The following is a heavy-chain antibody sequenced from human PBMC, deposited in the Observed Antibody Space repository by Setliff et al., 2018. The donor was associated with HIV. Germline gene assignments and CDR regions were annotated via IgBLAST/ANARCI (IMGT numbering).Heavy chain of an antibody. CDR2: IFPGDSDT. D-gene: IGHD1-26*01. V-gene: IGHV5-51*01. CDR1: GYTFTTYW. CDR3: ARCSGSYPCDGMDV. Sequence: GESLKISCKGSGYTFTTYWIAWVRQMSGKGLEWMGIIFPGDSDTRYSPSFQGQVTISADKSITTAYLQWSSLKASDTAMYYCARCSGSYPCDGMDVWGQGTTVTVSS. J-gene: IGHJ6*02.